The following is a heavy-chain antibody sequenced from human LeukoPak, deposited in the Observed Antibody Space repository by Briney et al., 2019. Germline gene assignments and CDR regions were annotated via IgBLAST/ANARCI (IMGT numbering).Heavy chain of an antibody. CDR1: GGSISSYY. Sequence: SETLSLTCTVSGGSISSYYWSWIRQPPGKGLEWIGYIYYTGSTKYNPSLKSRVTISVDTSKNQFSLKLSSVTAADTAVYYCARPFSSGWYPYSIGGLWLDYWGQGTLVTVSS. J-gene: IGHJ4*02. D-gene: IGHD6-19*01. CDR2: IYYTGST. V-gene: IGHV4-59*01. CDR3: ARPFSSGWYPYSIGGLWLDY.